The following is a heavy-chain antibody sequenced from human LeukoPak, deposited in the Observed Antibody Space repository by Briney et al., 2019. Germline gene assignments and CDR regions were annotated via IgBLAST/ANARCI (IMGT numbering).Heavy chain of an antibody. CDR3: ASPDYYDRSGYSSY. CDR2: IIPIFGTA. CDR1: GGTFSSYA. J-gene: IGHJ4*02. V-gene: IGHV1-69*13. Sequence: SVKVSCKASGGTFSSYAISWVRQAPGQGLEWMGGIIPIFGTANYAQKFQGRVTITVDESTSTAYMELSSLRSEDTAVYYCASPDYYDRSGYSSYWGQGTLVTASS. D-gene: IGHD3-22*01.